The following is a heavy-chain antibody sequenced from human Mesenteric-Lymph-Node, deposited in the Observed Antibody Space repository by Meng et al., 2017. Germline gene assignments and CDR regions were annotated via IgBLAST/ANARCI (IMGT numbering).Heavy chain of an antibody. Sequence: ETLSLTCVASGFTFSSYAMSWFRQAPGKGLEWVSTITASGDGANYAASVKGRFTISRDNSKNTLYLQMNSLRAEDTAVYYCTRELWDYYDSSGYYFGYYYDMDVWGQGTTVTVSS. CDR2: ITASGDGA. V-gene: IGHV3-23*01. D-gene: IGHD3-22*01. CDR1: GFTFSSYA. CDR3: TRELWDYYDSSGYYFGYYYDMDV. J-gene: IGHJ6*02.